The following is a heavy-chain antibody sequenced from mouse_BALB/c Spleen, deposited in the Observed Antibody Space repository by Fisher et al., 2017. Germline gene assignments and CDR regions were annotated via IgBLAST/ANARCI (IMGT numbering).Heavy chain of an antibody. Sequence: FTISRDDSQSMLYLQMNNLKTEDTAMYYCVRLDGYHLYAMDYWGQGTSVTVSS. J-gene: IGHJ4*01. V-gene: IGHV10S3*01. CDR3: VRLDGYHLYAMDY. D-gene: IGHD2-3*01.